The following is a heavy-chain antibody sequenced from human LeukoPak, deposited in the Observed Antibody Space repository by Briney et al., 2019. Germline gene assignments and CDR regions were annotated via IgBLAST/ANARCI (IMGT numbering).Heavy chain of an antibody. J-gene: IGHJ3*02. V-gene: IGHV1-2*06. CDR2: INPNSGGT. CDR1: GYTFTGYY. D-gene: IGHD6-19*01. Sequence: GASVKVSCKASGYTFTGYYMHWVRQAPGQGLEWMGRINPNSGGTNYAQKFQGRVTMTRDTSISTAYMELSRLRSDDTAVYYCARGLSGGIDAFDSWGRGTMVTVSS. CDR3: ARGLSGGIDAFDS.